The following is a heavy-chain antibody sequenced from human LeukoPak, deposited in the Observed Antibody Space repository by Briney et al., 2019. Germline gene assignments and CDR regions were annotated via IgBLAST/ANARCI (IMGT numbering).Heavy chain of an antibody. CDR3: ATFDWGSSPN. Sequence: PGGSLRLSCAASGFTFSDYWMRWVRQAPGKGLVWVSRINFDGSSTTYADSVKGRFTISRDNAKNTLYLQMNSLRAEDTAIYYCATFDWGSSPNWGQGSRVTVSS. V-gene: IGHV3-74*01. CDR1: GFTFSDYW. D-gene: IGHD3-9*01. CDR2: INFDGSST. J-gene: IGHJ4*02.